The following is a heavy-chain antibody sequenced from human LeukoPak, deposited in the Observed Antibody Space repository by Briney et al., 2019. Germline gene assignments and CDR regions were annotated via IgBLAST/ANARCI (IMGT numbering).Heavy chain of an antibody. CDR2: IYTSGGT. CDR1: GGSISSYY. CDR3: ARGRVSSDYGSVWFDP. J-gene: IGHJ5*02. Sequence: SETLSLTCTVSGGSISSYYWSWIRQPAGKGLEWIGRIYTSGGTNYNPSLKRRVTISVDNTKNQSSLKLSSVAAADTTVYYCARGRVSSDYGSVWFDPWGQGTLVTVSS. V-gene: IGHV4-4*07. D-gene: IGHD3-10*01.